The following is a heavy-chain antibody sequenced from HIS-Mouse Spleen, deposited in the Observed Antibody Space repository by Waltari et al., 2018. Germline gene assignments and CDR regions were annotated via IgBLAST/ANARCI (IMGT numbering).Heavy chain of an antibody. Sequence: QPQLQESGPGLVKPSETLSLTCTVSGGSISSSSYYWGWIRQPPGKGLEWNGSIYYSGSTDYHAPLKSRVTISVDTSKNQFSLKLSSVTAADTAVYYCAREIPYSSSWYDWYFDLWGRGTLVTVSS. V-gene: IGHV4-39*07. CDR3: AREIPYSSSWYDWYFDL. D-gene: IGHD6-13*01. J-gene: IGHJ2*01. CDR2: IYYSGST. CDR1: GGSISSSSYY.